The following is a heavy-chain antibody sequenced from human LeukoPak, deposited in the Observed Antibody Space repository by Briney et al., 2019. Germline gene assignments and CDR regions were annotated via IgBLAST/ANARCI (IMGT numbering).Heavy chain of an antibody. V-gene: IGHV4-34*01. CDR3: ARGLLSGIAAAGKDY. D-gene: IGHD6-13*01. Sequence: SETLSLTRAVYGGSFSGYYWSCIRQPPGKGLEWSGEINHSGSTNYNPSLKSRVTISVDTSKNQFSLKLSSVTAADTAVYYCARGLLSGIAAAGKDYWGQGTLVTVSS. CDR1: GGSFSGYY. CDR2: INHSGST. J-gene: IGHJ4*02.